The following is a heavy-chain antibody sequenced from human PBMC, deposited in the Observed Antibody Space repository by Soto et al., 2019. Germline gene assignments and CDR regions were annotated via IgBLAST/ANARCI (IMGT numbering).Heavy chain of an antibody. D-gene: IGHD2-2*01. CDR3: ARGYQLLFFDY. Sequence: PGGSLRLSCAASGFTFSSYWMHWVRQAPGKGLVWVSRINSDGSSTSYADSVKGRFTISRDNAKNTLYLQMNSLRAEDTAVYYCARGYQLLFFDYWGQGTLVTVSS. CDR1: GFTFSSYW. V-gene: IGHV3-74*01. J-gene: IGHJ4*02. CDR2: INSDGSST.